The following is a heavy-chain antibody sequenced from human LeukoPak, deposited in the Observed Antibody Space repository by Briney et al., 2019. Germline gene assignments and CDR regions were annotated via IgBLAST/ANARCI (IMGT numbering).Heavy chain of an antibody. CDR1: GGSIISDDYY. Sequence: SETLSLTCAVSGGSIISDDYYWSWIRQPPGKGLEWIGYIYYSGSTDYNPFLKSRVTISVDTSKNQFSLKLSSVTAADTAVYYCARAQRVVPAATYYFDYWGQGTLVTVSS. V-gene: IGHV4-30-4*01. CDR2: IYYSGST. D-gene: IGHD2-2*01. CDR3: ARAQRVVPAATYYFDY. J-gene: IGHJ4*02.